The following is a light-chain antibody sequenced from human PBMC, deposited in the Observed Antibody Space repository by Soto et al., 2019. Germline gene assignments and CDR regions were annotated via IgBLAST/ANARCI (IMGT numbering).Light chain of an antibody. CDR2: LVS. V-gene: IGKV2-28*01. CDR1: QSLLHNNGYNY. Sequence: IVMRQSPLSLPVTPGEPASISCRSNQSLLHNNGYNYLDWYMQKPGQSPQLLIYLVSNRASGGPDRFSVSVSCTDFTLKISRVEAAELGVYFCMQARQSPNFGKWTLLE. CDR3: MQARQSPN. J-gene: IGKJ5*01.